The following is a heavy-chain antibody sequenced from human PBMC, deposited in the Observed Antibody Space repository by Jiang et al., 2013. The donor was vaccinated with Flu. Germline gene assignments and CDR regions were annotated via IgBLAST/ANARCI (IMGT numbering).Heavy chain of an antibody. Sequence: IMYPGDSDTRYSPSFQGQVTISADKSISTVYLQWGSLKASDTAMYYCVRERPGNEYDCWGQGTLVTVSS. J-gene: IGHJ4*02. CDR2: MYPGDSDT. V-gene: IGHV5-51*01. D-gene: IGHD6-25*01. CDR3: VRERPGNEYDC.